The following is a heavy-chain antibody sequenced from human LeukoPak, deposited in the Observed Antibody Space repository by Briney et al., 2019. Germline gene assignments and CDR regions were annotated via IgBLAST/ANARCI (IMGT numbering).Heavy chain of an antibody. D-gene: IGHD5-18*01. Sequence: SETLSLTCTVPGDSISSYYWSWIRQPPGKGLEWIGYIYYSGSTNYNPSHKSRVTISVDTSKNQFSLKLSSVTAADTAVYYCARDQYSYGPHYFYYWGQGTLVTVSS. CDR3: ARDQYSYGPHYFYY. V-gene: IGHV4-59*01. CDR2: IYYSGST. J-gene: IGHJ4*02. CDR1: GDSISSYY.